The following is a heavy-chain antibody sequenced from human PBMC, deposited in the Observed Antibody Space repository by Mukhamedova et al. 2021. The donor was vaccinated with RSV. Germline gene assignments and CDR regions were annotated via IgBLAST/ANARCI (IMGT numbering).Heavy chain of an antibody. CDR3: VKGSGYCGGDCWVFDY. CDR2: ISSNGGST. D-gene: IGHD2-21*02. V-gene: IGHV3-64D*06. J-gene: IGHJ4*02. Sequence: APGKGLEYVSAISSNGGSTYYADSVKGRFTISRDNSKNTLYLQMSSLRAEDTAVYYCVKGSGYCGGDCWVFDYWGQGTLVTVSS.